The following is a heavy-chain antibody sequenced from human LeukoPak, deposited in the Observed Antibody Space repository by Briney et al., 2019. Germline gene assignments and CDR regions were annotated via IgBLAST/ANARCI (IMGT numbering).Heavy chain of an antibody. CDR1: GFTFSSYA. Sequence: GGSLRLSCAASGFTFSSYAMSWVRQAPGKGLEWVSAISGSGGSTYYADSVKGRFTISRDNSKNTLYLQMNSLRAEDTAVYYCAKGVRGAVAGHLDYWGQGTLVTVSS. D-gene: IGHD6-19*01. J-gene: IGHJ4*02. CDR3: AKGVRGAVAGHLDY. CDR2: ISGSGGST. V-gene: IGHV3-23*01.